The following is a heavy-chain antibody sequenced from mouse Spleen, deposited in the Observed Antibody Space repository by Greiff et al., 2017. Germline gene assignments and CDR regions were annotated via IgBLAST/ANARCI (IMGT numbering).Heavy chain of an antibody. CDR1: GYTFTSYW. CDR3: ARGGVTGTFDY. J-gene: IGHJ2*01. CDR2: IYPSDSET. V-gene: IGHV1-61*01. Sequence: QVQLQQPGAELVRPGSSVKLSCKASGYTFTSYWMDWVKQRPGQGLEWIGNIYPSDSETHYNQKFKDKATLTVDKSSSTAYMQLSSLTSEDSAVYYCARGGVTGTFDYWGQGTTLTVSS. D-gene: IGHD4-1*01.